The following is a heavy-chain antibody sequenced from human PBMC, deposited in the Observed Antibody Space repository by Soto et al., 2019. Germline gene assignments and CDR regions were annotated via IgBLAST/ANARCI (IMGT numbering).Heavy chain of an antibody. Sequence: EVQLVESGGGLVKPGGSLRLSCAASGFTFSNAWMSWVRQAPGKGLEWVGRIKSKTDGGTTDYAAPVKGRFTISRDDSKYTLYLQMNSLKTEDTAVYYCTTLRLRLWFSGMDVWGQGTTVTVSS. CDR3: TTLRLRLWFSGMDV. CDR2: IKSKTDGGTT. J-gene: IGHJ6*02. D-gene: IGHD3-10*01. V-gene: IGHV3-15*01. CDR1: GFTFSNAW.